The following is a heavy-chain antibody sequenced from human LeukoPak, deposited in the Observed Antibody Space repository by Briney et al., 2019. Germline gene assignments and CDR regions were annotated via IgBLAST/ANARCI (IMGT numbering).Heavy chain of an antibody. CDR1: GFTFSSYE. CDR2: ISSSGSTI. J-gene: IGHJ4*02. CDR3: AKEPAPGSYDSGWGSYRFFDY. Sequence: GGSLRLSCAASGFTFSSYEMHWVRQAPGKGREWGSYISSSGSTIYYADCVKGRFTLSRDNSKNTLYLQMNSLRAEDTAVYYCAKEPAPGSYDSGWGSYRFFDYWGEGTLVTVSS. D-gene: IGHD3-16*02. V-gene: IGHV3-48*03.